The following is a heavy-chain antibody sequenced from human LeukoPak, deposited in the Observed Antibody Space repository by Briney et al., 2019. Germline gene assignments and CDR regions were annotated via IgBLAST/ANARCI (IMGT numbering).Heavy chain of an antibody. Sequence: SETLSLTCTVSGGSISSGGYYWSWIRQPPGKGLEWIGEINHSGSTNYNPSLKSRVTISVDTSKNQFSLKLSSVTAADTAVYYCARHQISEDYFDYWGQGTLVTVSS. CDR3: ARHQISEDYFDY. J-gene: IGHJ4*02. D-gene: IGHD3-3*01. CDR1: GGSISSGGYY. V-gene: IGHV4-39*01. CDR2: INHSGST.